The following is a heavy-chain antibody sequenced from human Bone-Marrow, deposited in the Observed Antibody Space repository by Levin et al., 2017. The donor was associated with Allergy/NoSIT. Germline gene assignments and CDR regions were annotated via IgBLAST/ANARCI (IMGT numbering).Heavy chain of an antibody. D-gene: IGHD3-9*01. CDR1: GFTFSSHR. J-gene: IGHJ4*02. V-gene: IGHV3-48*02. CDR2: ISTTSSTI. CDR3: ARDHITIFSLYFDY. Sequence: AASVKVSCAASGFTFSSHRMNWVRQAPGKGLEWVSYISTTSSTIYYADSVKGRFTISRDNAKNSLYLQMNSLRDEDTAVYYCARDHITIFSLYFDYWGPGTLVTVSS.